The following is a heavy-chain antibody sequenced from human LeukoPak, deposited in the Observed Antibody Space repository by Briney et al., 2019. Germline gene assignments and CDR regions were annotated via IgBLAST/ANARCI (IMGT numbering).Heavy chain of an antibody. J-gene: IGHJ4*02. V-gene: IGHV3-7*01. D-gene: IGHD4-17*01. CDR2: IKQDGSEK. Sequence: GGPPRLSCAPSGYTFHIYWLTWVRQAPGKGLEWVANIKQDGSEKYHMDSVRGRFTISRDNAKNSPYLQMNSLRAEDTAVYYCARDWGDYGDYWGQGTLVTVSS. CDR3: ARDWGDYGDY. CDR1: GYTFHIYW.